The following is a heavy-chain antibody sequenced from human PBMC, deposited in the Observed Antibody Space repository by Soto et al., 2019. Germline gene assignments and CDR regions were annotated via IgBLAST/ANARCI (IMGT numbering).Heavy chain of an antibody. Sequence: GESLKISCKGSGYSFTSYWIGWVRQMPGKGLEWMGIIYPGGSDTRYSPSFQGQVTISADKSISTAYLQWSSLKASDTAMYYCARPPSNYDSSGYYGYWGQGTLVTVSS. CDR3: ARPPSNYDSSGYYGY. D-gene: IGHD3-22*01. J-gene: IGHJ4*02. V-gene: IGHV5-51*01. CDR2: IYPGGSDT. CDR1: GYSFTSYW.